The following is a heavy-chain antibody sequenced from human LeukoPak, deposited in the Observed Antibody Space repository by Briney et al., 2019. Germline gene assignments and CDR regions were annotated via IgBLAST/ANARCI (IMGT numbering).Heavy chain of an antibody. CDR1: GFTFSSYW. J-gene: IGHJ4*02. CDR2: ISGSGGRGGNT. V-gene: IGHV3-23*01. Sequence: SGGSLRLSCAASGFTFSSYWMSWVRQAPGKGLEWVSDISGSGGRGGNTYYADSMKGRFTISRDNSKNTLYLQMNSLRAEDTAIYYCAKSHHVTAIDYWGQGTLVTVSS. D-gene: IGHD2-21*02. CDR3: AKSHHVTAIDY.